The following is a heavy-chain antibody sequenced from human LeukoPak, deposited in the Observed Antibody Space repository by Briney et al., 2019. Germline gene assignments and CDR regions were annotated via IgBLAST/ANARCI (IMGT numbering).Heavy chain of an antibody. D-gene: IGHD4-17*01. CDR2: ISGSGGST. CDR1: GFTFSGYA. V-gene: IGHV3-23*01. CDR3: ATSTVTMEGNWYYGMDV. Sequence: GGSLRLSCAASGFTFSGYAMSWVRQAPGKGLEWVSAISGSGGSTYYADSVKGRFTISRDNSKNTLYLQMNSLRAEDTAVYYCATSTVTMEGNWYYGMDVWGQGTTVTVSS. J-gene: IGHJ6*02.